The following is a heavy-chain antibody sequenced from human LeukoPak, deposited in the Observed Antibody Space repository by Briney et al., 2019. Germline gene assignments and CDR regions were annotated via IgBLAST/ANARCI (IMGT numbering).Heavy chain of an antibody. Sequence: SETLSLTCTVSGDSISSSTYYWGWIRQPPGKGLEWIGSIYYSGTTYYNPSLKSRVTISVDTSKNQFSLKLSSVTAADTAVYYCARHKGTTLDSWGQGTLVTVSS. CDR2: IYYSGTT. V-gene: IGHV4-39*01. CDR3: ARHKGTTLDS. J-gene: IGHJ4*02. CDR1: GDSISSSTYY. D-gene: IGHD4-17*01.